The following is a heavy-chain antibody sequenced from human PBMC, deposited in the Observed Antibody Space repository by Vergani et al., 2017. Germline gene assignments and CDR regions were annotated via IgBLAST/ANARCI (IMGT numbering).Heavy chain of an antibody. CDR2: ISGSGGST. CDR3: AKDSGLATFDY. J-gene: IGHJ4*02. CDR1: GFTFSSYA. V-gene: IGHV3-23*01. D-gene: IGHD6-19*01. Sequence: EVQLLESGGGLVQPGGSLRLSCAASGFTFSSYAMRWVRQAPGKGLEWVSVISGSGGSTNYADSVKGRFTISRDNSKNTLYLQMNSLRAEDTAVYYCAKDSGLATFDYWGQGTLVTVSS.